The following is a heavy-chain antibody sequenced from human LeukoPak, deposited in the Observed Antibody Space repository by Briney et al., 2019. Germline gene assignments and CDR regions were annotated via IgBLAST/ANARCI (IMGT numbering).Heavy chain of an antibody. D-gene: IGHD5-18*01. CDR3: ARAENTAMVNGFDY. Sequence: SETLSLTCTVSGGSISSYYWSWIRQPPGKGLEWIGYIYYSGSTNYNPSLKSRVTISVDKSKNQFSLKLSSVTAADTAVYYCARAENTAMVNGFDYWGQGTLVTVSS. CDR1: GGSISSYY. V-gene: IGHV4-59*12. CDR2: IYYSGST. J-gene: IGHJ4*02.